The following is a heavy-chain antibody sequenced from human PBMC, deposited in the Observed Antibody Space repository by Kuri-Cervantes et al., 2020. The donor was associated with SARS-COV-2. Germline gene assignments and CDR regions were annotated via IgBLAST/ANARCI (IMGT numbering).Heavy chain of an antibody. CDR2: ISAYNGNT. V-gene: IGHV1-18*04. D-gene: IGHD2-21*02. CDR1: GYTFTSYG. Sequence: ASVKVSCKASGYTFTSYGISWVRQAPGQGLEWMGWISAYNGNTNYAQKLQGRVTMTTDTSTSTAYMEPRSLRSDDTAVYYCARSPGSIVVVTAPDYWGQGTLVTVSS. J-gene: IGHJ4*02. CDR3: ARSPGSIVVVTAPDY.